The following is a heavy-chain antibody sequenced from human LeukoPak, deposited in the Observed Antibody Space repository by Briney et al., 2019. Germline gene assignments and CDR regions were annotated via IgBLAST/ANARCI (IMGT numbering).Heavy chain of an antibody. Sequence: PGGSLRLSCAASGFTFSNAWMNWVRQAPGKGLEWVGRIKRKTDGGTTDYAAPVKGRFTISRDDSKNTLYLQMNSLKTEDTAVYYCTTEGVVDYAFDIWGQGTMVTVSS. V-gene: IGHV3-15*07. D-gene: IGHD3-22*01. CDR2: IKRKTDGGTT. CDR1: GFTFSNAW. J-gene: IGHJ3*02. CDR3: TTEGVVDYAFDI.